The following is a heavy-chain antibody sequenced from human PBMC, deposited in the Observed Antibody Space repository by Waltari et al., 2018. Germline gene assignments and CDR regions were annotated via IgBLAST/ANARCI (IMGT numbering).Heavy chain of an antibody. Sequence: EVQLVESGGGLVHHGGSLRLSCEASGFTFSTFWMHWVRHLPGKGLVWVSHIKPDGTSTDYGDSVEGRFTISRDNAKNTLYLQMNSLRAEDTAIYYCVRDLYGRDDVWGQGTMVTVSS. CDR1: GFTFSTFW. CDR3: VRDLYGRDDV. D-gene: IGHD3-10*01. J-gene: IGHJ3*01. V-gene: IGHV3-74*01. CDR2: IKPDGTST.